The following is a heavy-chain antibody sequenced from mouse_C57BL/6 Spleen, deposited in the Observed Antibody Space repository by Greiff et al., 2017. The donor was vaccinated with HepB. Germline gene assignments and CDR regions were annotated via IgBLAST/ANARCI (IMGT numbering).Heavy chain of an antibody. CDR2: IRLKSDNYAT. J-gene: IGHJ1*03. CDR3: TVDRDNWYFDV. V-gene: IGHV6-3*01. D-gene: IGHD3-3*01. Sequence: DVKLQESGGGLVQPGGSMKLSCVASGFTFSNYWMNWVRQSPEKGLEWVAQIRLKSDNYATHYAESVKGRFTISRDDSKSSVYLQMNNLRAEDTGIYYCTVDRDNWYFDVWGTGTTVTVSS. CDR1: GFTFSNYW.